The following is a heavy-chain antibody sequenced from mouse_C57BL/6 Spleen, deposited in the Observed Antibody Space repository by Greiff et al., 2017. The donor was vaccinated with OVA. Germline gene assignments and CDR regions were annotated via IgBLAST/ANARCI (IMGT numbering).Heavy chain of an antibody. J-gene: IGHJ4*01. Sequence: EVQRVESGGGLVKPGGSLKLSCAASGFTFSDYGMHWVRQAPEKGLEWVAYISSGSSTIYYADTVKGRFTISRDNAKNTLFLQMTSLRSEDTAMYYCARLNYGSSYYYAMDYWGQGTSVTVSS. CDR1: GFTFSDYG. V-gene: IGHV5-17*01. CDR3: ARLNYGSSYYYAMDY. D-gene: IGHD1-1*01. CDR2: ISSGSSTI.